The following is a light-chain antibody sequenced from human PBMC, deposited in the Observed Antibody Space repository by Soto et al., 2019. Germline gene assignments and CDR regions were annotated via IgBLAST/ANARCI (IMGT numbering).Light chain of an antibody. Sequence: EIVLTQSPATVSLSPGERATLSCRASQSVGSYLAWYQKKPGQAPRLLIYDATNRATGIPARFSGSGSGTVFTLTISNHHDDYFADYYCQQCTTPLTFGGGTKVEIK. V-gene: IGKV3-11*01. CDR2: DAT. CDR3: QQCTTPLT. CDR1: QSVGSY. J-gene: IGKJ4*01.